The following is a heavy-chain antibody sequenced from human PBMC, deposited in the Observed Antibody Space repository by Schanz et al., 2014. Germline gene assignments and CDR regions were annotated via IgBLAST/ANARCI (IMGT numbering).Heavy chain of an antibody. CDR3: VRVPSRDVSFDL. J-gene: IGHJ2*01. D-gene: IGHD3-16*01. Sequence: QVQLVQSGPEVKKPGSSVKVSCKASGGTFSSYTISWVRQAPGQGLEWMGWISTSNGNTNYIQKLQGRVTMTTDTSANTAYMELRSLRSDDTAHYYCVRVPSRDVSFDLWGRGTLVTVSS. CDR2: ISTSNGNT. V-gene: IGHV1-18*01. CDR1: GGTFSSYT.